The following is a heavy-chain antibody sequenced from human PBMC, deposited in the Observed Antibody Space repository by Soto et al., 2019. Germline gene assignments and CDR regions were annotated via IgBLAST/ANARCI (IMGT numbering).Heavy chain of an antibody. J-gene: IGHJ4*02. D-gene: IGHD3-22*01. CDR1: GYSFTSDL. CDR3: ARHIYYDSSGYPYY. CDR2: IHPGDSDT. Sequence: GESLKVSCRGSGYSFTSDLVTWVRPMPGKGLEWMGSIHPGDSDTRYSPSFQGQVTISADKSFSTAYLQGSSLKASDTAMYYCARHIYYDSSGYPYYWGQGTLVTVSS. V-gene: IGHV5-51*01.